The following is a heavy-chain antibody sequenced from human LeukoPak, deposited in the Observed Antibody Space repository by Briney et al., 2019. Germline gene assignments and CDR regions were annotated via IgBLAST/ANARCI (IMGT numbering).Heavy chain of an antibody. V-gene: IGHV1-8*01. D-gene: IGHD3-3*01. CDR3: ARGGILGGDFWSGYYSYYYYGMDV. Sequence: ASVKVSCKASGYTFTSYDINWVRQATGQGLEWMGWMNPNSGNTGYAQKFRGRVTMTRNTSISTAYMELSSLRSEDTAVYYCARGGILGGDFWSGYYSYYYYGMDVWGQGTTVTVSS. J-gene: IGHJ6*02. CDR1: GYTFTSYD. CDR2: MNPNSGNT.